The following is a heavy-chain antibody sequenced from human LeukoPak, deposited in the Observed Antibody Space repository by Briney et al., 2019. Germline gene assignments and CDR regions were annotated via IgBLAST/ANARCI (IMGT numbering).Heavy chain of an antibody. CDR1: GGSISNYY. CDR2: IYHSGST. CDR3: ARDVYYASGGYGMDV. V-gene: IGHV4-59*01. Sequence: SETLPLTCTVSGGSISNYYWSWIRQPPGKGLEWIGYIYHSGSTNYNPSLRSRVTISVDTSKNQFSLKLRSVTAADTAVYYCARDVYYASGGYGMDVWGQGTTVTVSS. J-gene: IGHJ6*02. D-gene: IGHD3-10*01.